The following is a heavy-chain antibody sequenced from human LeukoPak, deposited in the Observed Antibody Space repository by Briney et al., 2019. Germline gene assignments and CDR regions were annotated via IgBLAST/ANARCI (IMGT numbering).Heavy chain of an antibody. CDR3: ARDIAARSGFDY. D-gene: IGHD6-6*01. V-gene: IGHV1-69*13. J-gene: IGHJ4*02. CDR1: GGTFSSYA. CDR2: IIPIFGTA. Sequence: SVKVSCKASGGTFSSYAISWVRQAPGQGLEWMGGIIPIFGTANYAQKFQGRVTITADESTSTAYMELSSLRSEDTAVYYCARDIAARSGFDYWGQGTLVTVSS.